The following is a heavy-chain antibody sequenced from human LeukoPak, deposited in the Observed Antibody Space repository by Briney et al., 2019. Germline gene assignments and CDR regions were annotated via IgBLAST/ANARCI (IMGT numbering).Heavy chain of an antibody. CDR2: INWNGGST. V-gene: IGHV3-20*04. Sequence: GGSLRLSCAASGFTFDDYGMSLVRQAPGKGLEGVSGINWNGGSTGCVDSVKGRFTISRDNAKNSLYLQMNSLRAEDTALYYCARADWNLYFDYWGQGTLVTVSS. D-gene: IGHD1-1*01. CDR3: ARADWNLYFDY. J-gene: IGHJ4*02. CDR1: GFTFDDYG.